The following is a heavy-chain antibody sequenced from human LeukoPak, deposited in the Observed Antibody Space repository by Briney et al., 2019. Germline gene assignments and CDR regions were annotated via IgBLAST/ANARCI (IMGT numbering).Heavy chain of an antibody. J-gene: IGHJ4*02. V-gene: IGHV1-2*02. Sequence: ASVKVSFKASGYTFTGYYMHWVRQAPAQGLEWMGWINPNSGGTNYAQKFVGRLTMTCDTSISTAHMQLSRLRSDDRAVYYWARGSRSRRYYNSPLDYWGQGTLVTVSS. CDR3: ARGSRSRRYYNSPLDY. CDR1: GYTFTGYY. D-gene: IGHD1-26*01. CDR2: INPNSGGT.